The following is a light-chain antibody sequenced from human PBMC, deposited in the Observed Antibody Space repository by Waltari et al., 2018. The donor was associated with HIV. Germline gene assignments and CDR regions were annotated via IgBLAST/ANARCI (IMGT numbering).Light chain of an antibody. J-gene: IGKJ4*01. V-gene: IGKV1-33*01. Sequence: DIQMMQSPSSLSASVGDRVTITCQASQGIKNYLNWYQQKPGKAPKLLIYDASKLQTGVPSSFSGSGSGRDFIFTISSLQPEDIGTYYCQKYDNVPLTFGGGTKVEIK. CDR1: QGIKNY. CDR3: QKYDNVPLT. CDR2: DAS.